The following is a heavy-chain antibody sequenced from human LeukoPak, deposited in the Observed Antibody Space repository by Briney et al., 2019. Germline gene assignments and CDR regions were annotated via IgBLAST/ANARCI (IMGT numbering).Heavy chain of an antibody. CDR2: IYPGGSDT. D-gene: IGHD5-18*01. CDR1: GYSFTSYW. J-gene: IGHJ4*02. V-gene: IGHV5-51*01. Sequence: GESLKISCKGSGYSFTSYWIRWVRQMPGKGLEWMGIIYPGGSDTRYSPSFQGQVTISADKSISTAYLQWSSLKASDTAMYYCASTTSGYSYALDYWGQGTLVTVSS. CDR3: ASTTSGYSYALDY.